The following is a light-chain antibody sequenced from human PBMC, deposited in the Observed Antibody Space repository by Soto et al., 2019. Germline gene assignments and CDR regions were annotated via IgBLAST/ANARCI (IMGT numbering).Light chain of an antibody. V-gene: IGLV2-14*03. CDR1: SSDVGGYNY. J-gene: IGLJ1*01. Sequence: SALTQPASVSGSPGQSITISCTGTSSDVGGYNYVSWYQQNPGKAPKLMIYDVSNRPSGVSNRFSGSKFGNTASLTISGLQAEDEADYYCSSFTSSTTYVFGTGTKSPS. CDR3: SSFTSSTTYV. CDR2: DVS.